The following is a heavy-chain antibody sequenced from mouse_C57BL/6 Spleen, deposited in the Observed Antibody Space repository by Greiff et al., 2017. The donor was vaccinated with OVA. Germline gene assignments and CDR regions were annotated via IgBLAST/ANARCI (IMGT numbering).Heavy chain of an antibody. CDR1: GYTFTSYW. CDR3: ASGGLLRAMDY. D-gene: IGHD2-13*01. CDR2: IDPSDSET. J-gene: IGHJ4*01. V-gene: IGHV1-52*01. Sequence: QVQLQQPGAELVRPGSSVKLSCKASGYTFTSYWMHWVKQRPIQGLEWIGNIDPSDSETHYNQKFKDKATLTVDKSSSTAYMQLSSLTSEDSAVYYCASGGLLRAMDYWGQGTSVTVSS.